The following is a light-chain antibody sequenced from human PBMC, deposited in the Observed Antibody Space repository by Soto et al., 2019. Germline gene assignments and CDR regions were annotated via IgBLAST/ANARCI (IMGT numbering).Light chain of an antibody. CDR2: DAS. V-gene: IGKV1-33*01. J-gene: IGKJ4*01. CDR1: QDISNY. CDR3: QQFDNLPLT. Sequence: DIQMTQSPSSLSASVGDRVTITCQASQDISNYLNWYQQKPGKAPKILIYDASVLEAGVPSRFSGGGSGTHFTLTISSLQAEDLATYCCQQFDNLPLTFGGGTKVEIK.